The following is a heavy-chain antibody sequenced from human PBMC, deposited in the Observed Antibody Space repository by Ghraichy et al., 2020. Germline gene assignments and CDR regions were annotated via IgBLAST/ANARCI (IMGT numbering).Heavy chain of an antibody. CDR2: INHSGST. V-gene: IGHV4-34*01. J-gene: IGHJ4*02. Sequence: SETLSLTCAVYGGSFSGYYWSWIRQPPGKGLEWIGEINHSGSTNYNPSLKSRVTISVDTSKNQFSLKLSSVTTADTAVYYCARGELGLPDYWGQGTLVTVSS. CDR1: GGSFSGYY. CDR3: ARGELGLPDY. D-gene: IGHD7-27*01.